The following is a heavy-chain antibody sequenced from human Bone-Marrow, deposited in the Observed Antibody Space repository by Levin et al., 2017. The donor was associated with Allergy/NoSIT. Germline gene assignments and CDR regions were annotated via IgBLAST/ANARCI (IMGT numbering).Heavy chain of an antibody. V-gene: IGHV1-69*06. Sequence: ASVKVSCKASGGTFSSYAISWVRQAPGQGLEWMGGIIPIFGTANYAQKFQGRVTITADKSTSTAYMELSSLRSEDTAVYYCARVLNYYDSSGEIGNDAFDIWGQGTMVTVSS. CDR1: GGTFSSYA. D-gene: IGHD3-22*01. CDR2: IIPIFGTA. J-gene: IGHJ3*02. CDR3: ARVLNYYDSSGEIGNDAFDI.